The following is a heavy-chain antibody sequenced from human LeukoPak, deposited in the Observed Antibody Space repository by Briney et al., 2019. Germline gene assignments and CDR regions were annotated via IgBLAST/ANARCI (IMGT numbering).Heavy chain of an antibody. V-gene: IGHV4-39*02. CDR3: AGDGSSGPVAFDI. J-gene: IGHJ3*02. CDR1: GVSISSSNSY. CDR2: IYYSGNT. D-gene: IGHD3-22*01. Sequence: SETLSLTCAVSGVSISSSNSYWGWIRQPPGKGLEWIGSIYYSGNTYYNASLKSQVSISIDTSKNQFSLRLTSVTAADTAVYYCAGDGSSGPVAFDIWGQGTMVTVSS.